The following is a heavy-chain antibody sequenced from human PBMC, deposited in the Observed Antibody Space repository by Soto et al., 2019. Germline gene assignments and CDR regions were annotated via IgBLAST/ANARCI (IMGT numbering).Heavy chain of an antibody. J-gene: IGHJ6*02. V-gene: IGHV3-49*04. CDR3: SRVGGSYYYYGMDV. CDR1: GFTFGDYA. D-gene: IGHD1-26*01. Sequence: GGSLRLSCTASGFTFGDYAMSWVRQAPGKGLEGVGFIRSKAYGGTTEYAASVKGRFTISRDDSKSIAYLQMNSLKTEDTAVYYCSRVGGSYYYYGMDVWGQGTTVTVSS. CDR2: IRSKAYGGTT.